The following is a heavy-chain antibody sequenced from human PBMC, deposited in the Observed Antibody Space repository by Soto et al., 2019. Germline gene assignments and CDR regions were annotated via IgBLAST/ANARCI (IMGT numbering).Heavy chain of an antibody. CDR2: IDAGNGNT. CDR1: GFTYTIYA. V-gene: IGHV1-3*01. D-gene: IGHD1-1*01. J-gene: IGHJ4*02. CDR3: ARDGWVTTYYFAY. Sequence: ASVQVACKASGFTYTIYAVHWVRQNPGQRLEWMGWIDAGNGNTEYSQKFQGRVTLTRDTSASTAYMELSSLRSEDTAVYYCARDGWVTTYYFAYWGQGTLVTVSS.